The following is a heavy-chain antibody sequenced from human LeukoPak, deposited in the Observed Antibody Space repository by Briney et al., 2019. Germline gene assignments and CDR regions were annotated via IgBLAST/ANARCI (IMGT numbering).Heavy chain of an antibody. CDR3: ARDLPQIEY. Sequence: PGGSLRLSCAASGFTFEVYDMSWVPPAPGEGLEWVSSINLNGDSIGYVDSVKGGFPFSRAIAKNCLYLKLNTLRAEDTALYYCARDLPQIEYWGQGTLVTVSS. D-gene: IGHD3-22*01. CDR2: INLNGDSI. CDR1: GFTFEVYD. V-gene: IGHV3-20*04. J-gene: IGHJ4*02.